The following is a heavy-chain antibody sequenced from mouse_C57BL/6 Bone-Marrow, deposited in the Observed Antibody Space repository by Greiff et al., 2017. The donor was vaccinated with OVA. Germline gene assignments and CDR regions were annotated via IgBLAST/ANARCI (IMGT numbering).Heavy chain of an antibody. Sequence: QVQLQQPGAELVKPGASVKMSCKASGYTFPSYWITWVKQRPGQGLEWIGDLYPGSGSTNYNEKFKSKATLTVDTSSSTAYMQLSSLTSEDSAVYYCAREGYYYGSSPLYYFDYWGQGTTLTVSS. CDR3: AREGYYYGSSPLYYFDY. D-gene: IGHD1-1*01. J-gene: IGHJ2*01. CDR2: LYPGSGST. CDR1: GYTFPSYW. V-gene: IGHV1-55*01.